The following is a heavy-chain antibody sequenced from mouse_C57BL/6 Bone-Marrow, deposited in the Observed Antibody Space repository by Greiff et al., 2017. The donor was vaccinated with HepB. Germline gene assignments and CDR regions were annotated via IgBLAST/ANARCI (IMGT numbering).Heavy chain of an antibody. CDR2: IYPGDGDT. J-gene: IGHJ2*01. Sequence: QVQLQQSGAELVKPGASVKISCKASGYAFSSYWMNWVKQRPGKGLEWIGQIYPGDGDTNYNGKFKGKATLTADKSSSTAYMQLSSLTSEGSAVYYCARLGTTVVEDYFDYWGQGTALTVSA. CDR1: GYAFSSYW. CDR3: ARLGTTVVEDYFDY. D-gene: IGHD1-1*01. V-gene: IGHV1-80*01.